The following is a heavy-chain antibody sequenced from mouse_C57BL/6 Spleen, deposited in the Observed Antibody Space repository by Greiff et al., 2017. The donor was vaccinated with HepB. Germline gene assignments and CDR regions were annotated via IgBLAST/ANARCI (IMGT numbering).Heavy chain of an antibody. Sequence: DVMLVESGEGLVKPGGSLKLSCAASGFTFSSYAMSWVRQTPEKRLEWVAYISSGGDYIYYADTVKGRFTISRDNARNTLYLQMSSLKSEDTAMYYCTRNYGSSHHWYFDVWGTGTTVTVSS. D-gene: IGHD1-1*01. J-gene: IGHJ1*03. CDR3: TRNYGSSHHWYFDV. CDR1: GFTFSSYA. V-gene: IGHV5-9-1*02. CDR2: ISSGGDYI.